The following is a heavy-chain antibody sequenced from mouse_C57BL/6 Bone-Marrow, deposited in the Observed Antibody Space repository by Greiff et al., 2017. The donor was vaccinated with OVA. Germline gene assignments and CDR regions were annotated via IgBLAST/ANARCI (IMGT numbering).Heavy chain of an antibody. CDR3: ARDQGNYWYFDV. J-gene: IGHJ1*03. V-gene: IGHV5-4*01. Sequence: EVQVVESGGGLVKPGGSLKLSCAASGFTFSSYAMSWVRQTPEKRLEWVATISDGGSYTSYPDNVKGRFTISRDNAKNNLYLQMSHLKSEDTAMYYCARDQGNYWYFDVWGTGTTVTVSS. CDR2: ISDGGSYT. CDR1: GFTFSSYA. D-gene: IGHD2-1*01.